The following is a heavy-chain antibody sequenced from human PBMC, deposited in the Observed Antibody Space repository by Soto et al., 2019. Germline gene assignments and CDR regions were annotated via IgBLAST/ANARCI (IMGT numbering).Heavy chain of an antibody. CDR1: GYSISSGYY. J-gene: IGHJ4*02. V-gene: IGHV4-38-2*02. Sequence: QVQLQESGPGLVKPSETLSLTCAVSGYSISSGYYWGWIRQPPGKGLEWIGSIYHSGSTYYNPSLKSRVTISVDTSKNQFSLKLSSVTAADTAVYYCARDGGYSGWRPEYYFDYWGQGTLVTVSS. CDR2: IYHSGST. CDR3: ARDGGYSGWRPEYYFDY. D-gene: IGHD5-12*01.